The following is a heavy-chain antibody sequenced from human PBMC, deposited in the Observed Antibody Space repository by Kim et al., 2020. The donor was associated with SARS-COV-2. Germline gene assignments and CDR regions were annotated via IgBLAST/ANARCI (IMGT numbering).Heavy chain of an antibody. V-gene: IGHV4-39*01. CDR2: IYYSGST. CDR1: GGSISSSSYY. D-gene: IGHD2-15*01. J-gene: IGHJ5*02. Sequence: SETLSLTCTVSGGSISSSSYYWGWIRQPPGKGLEWIVSIYYSGSTYYNPSLKSRVTISVDTSKNQFSLKLSSVTAADTAVYYCARLIWVIGSRLQFDPWGQGTLVTVSS. CDR3: ARLIWVIGSRLQFDP.